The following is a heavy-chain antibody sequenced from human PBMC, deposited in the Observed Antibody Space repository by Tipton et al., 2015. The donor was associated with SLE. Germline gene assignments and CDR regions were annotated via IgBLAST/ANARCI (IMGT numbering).Heavy chain of an antibody. D-gene: IGHD1-26*01. Sequence: TLSLTCSVSDDSISSGGYYWSWIRQHPGKGLEWIGYIYYSGSTYYNPSLKSRVTTSVDTSKNQFSLKLSSVTAADTAVYYCARSAGGGYYFDYWGQGTLVTVSS. CDR3: ARSAGGGYYFDY. CDR1: DDSISSGGYY. CDR2: IYYSGST. V-gene: IGHV4-31*03. J-gene: IGHJ4*02.